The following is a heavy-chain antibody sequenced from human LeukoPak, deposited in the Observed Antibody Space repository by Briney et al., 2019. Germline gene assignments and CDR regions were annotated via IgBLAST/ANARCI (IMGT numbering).Heavy chain of an antibody. J-gene: IGHJ4*02. CDR1: GFTFSSYA. D-gene: IGHD6-19*01. Sequence: GGSLRLSCAASGFTFSSYAMSWVRQAPGKGLEWVSSISSSGSYIYYADSVKGRFTISRDNAKNSLYLQMNSLRAEDTAVYYCARGRGLGELAVASFDSWGQGILVTVSS. CDR2: ISSSGSYI. V-gene: IGHV3-21*01. CDR3: ARGRGLGELAVASFDS.